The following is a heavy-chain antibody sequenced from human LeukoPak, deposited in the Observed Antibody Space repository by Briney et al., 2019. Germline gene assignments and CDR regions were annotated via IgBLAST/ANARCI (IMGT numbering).Heavy chain of an antibody. Sequence: SPLIDSGVITYYADSVKGRFTVSRDNSKSTLYLQMNSLRAEDTALYYCAKWGDYDVLTGYYVPDYWGQGTLVTVSS. CDR2: LIDSGVIT. CDR3: AKWGDYDVLTGYYVPDY. J-gene: IGHJ4*02. V-gene: IGHV3-23*01. D-gene: IGHD3-9*01.